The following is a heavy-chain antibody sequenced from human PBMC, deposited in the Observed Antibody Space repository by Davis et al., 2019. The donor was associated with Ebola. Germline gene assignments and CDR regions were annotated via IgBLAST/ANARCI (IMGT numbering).Heavy chain of an antibody. D-gene: IGHD1-1*01. CDR2: IYYTGTT. CDR1: GGSISSSGYY. V-gene: IGHV4-31*03. CDR3: ARGPTRGYFYMDV. Sequence: LRLSCSVSGGSISSSGYYWSWIRQHPEKGLEWIGSIYYTGTTHYSPSLKSRATISLDTAKNQVSLKLNSVTAADTAVYYCARGPTRGYFYMDVWGKGTTITASS. J-gene: IGHJ6*03.